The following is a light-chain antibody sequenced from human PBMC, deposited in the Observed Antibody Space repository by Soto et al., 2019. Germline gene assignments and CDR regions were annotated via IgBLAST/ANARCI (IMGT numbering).Light chain of an antibody. CDR1: QSVSSSF. Sequence: EIVLTQSPGTLSLSPGERATLSCRASQSVSSSFLAWYQQKPGQAPRLLIYGASSRATGIPDRFSGGGSGTDFTLTISRLAPEDFAVYYCQQYGSSPWTFGQGTKVEIK. CDR2: GAS. V-gene: IGKV3-20*01. CDR3: QQYGSSPWT. J-gene: IGKJ1*01.